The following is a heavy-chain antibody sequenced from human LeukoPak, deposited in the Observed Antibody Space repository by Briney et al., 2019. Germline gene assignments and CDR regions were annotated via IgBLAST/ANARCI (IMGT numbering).Heavy chain of an antibody. Sequence: GGSLRLSCAASGFTFSTYAMSWVRQAPGKGLEWVSAIRGSGGSTSYPVSVKDRFTISRGNSKNTLYLQMNSLRAEDTAVYYCAKAPSIAAAGFFDYWGQGTLVAVSS. V-gene: IGHV3-23*01. D-gene: IGHD6-13*01. CDR3: AKAPSIAAAGFFDY. CDR2: IRGSGGST. CDR1: GFTFSTYA. J-gene: IGHJ4*02.